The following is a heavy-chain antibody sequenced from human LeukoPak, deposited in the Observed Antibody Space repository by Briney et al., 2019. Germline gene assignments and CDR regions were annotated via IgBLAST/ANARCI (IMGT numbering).Heavy chain of an antibody. CDR2: FSDIA. V-gene: IGHV3-23*01. D-gene: IGHD2-21*01. Sequence: GRSLRLSCEASGFTISSSFMSWVRQAPGKGLEWVSSFSDIAYYADSVKGRFTISRDNAKNTLYLQMDSLRAEDTAVYYCAKRLNSFAFDIRGQGTMVTVSS. CDR1: GFTISSSF. CDR3: AKRLNSFAFDI. J-gene: IGHJ3*02.